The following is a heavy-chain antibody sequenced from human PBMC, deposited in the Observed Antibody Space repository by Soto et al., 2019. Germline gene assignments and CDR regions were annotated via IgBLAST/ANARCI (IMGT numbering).Heavy chain of an antibody. D-gene: IGHD1-1*01. J-gene: IGHJ6*02. CDR3: ARLQKESSWYNWNYYYYGMDV. Sequence: SETLSLTCAVYGGSFSGYYWSWIRQPPGKGLEWIGEINHSGSTNYNPSLKSRVTISVDTSKNQFSLKLSSVTAADTAVYYCARLQKESSWYNWNYYYYGMDVWGQGTTVTVSS. CDR1: GGSFSGYY. V-gene: IGHV4-34*01. CDR2: INHSGST.